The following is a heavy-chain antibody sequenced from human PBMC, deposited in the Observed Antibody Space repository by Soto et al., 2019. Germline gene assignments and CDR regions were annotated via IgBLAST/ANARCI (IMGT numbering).Heavy chain of an antibody. V-gene: IGHV4-59*01. Sequence: TLSLTCTVSGDSISGYYWSWIRQPPGKGLEWIGYMYNTGSTVYNPSFKSRVTISVDTSKNQFSLKLNSVTAADTAVYYCARDLWGYCGTDCYPLDVWGQGTTVTVSS. CDR2: MYNTGST. CDR3: ARDLWGYCGTDCYPLDV. D-gene: IGHD2-21*02. CDR1: GDSISGYY. J-gene: IGHJ6*02.